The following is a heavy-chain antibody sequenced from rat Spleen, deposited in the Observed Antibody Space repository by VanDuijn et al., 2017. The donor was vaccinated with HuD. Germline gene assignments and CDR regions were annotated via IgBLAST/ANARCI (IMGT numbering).Heavy chain of an antibody. J-gene: IGHJ2*01. Sequence: EVQLVESGGGPVQPGRSLKLYCAASGFTFSDYGMAWVRQAPTKGLEWVATITSDGHNTYYRDSVKDRFTISGDNAKSTLYLQVDSLGSEDTATYYCATPGFDYWGQGVMVTVSS. CDR3: ATPGFDY. D-gene: IGHD1-4*01. CDR2: ITSDGHNT. V-gene: IGHV5-29*01. CDR1: GFTFSDYG.